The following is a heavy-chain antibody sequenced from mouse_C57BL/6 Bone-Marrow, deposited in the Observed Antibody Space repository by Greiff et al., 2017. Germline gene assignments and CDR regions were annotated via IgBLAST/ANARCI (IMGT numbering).Heavy chain of an antibody. CDR3: ARPNWDWYFDV. CDR2: IRNKANGYAT. J-gene: IGHJ1*03. D-gene: IGHD4-1*01. CDR1: GFTFTDYY. Sequence: EVQLVESGGGLVQPGGSLRLSCAASGFTFTDYYMSWVRQPPGTALEWLGFIRNKANGYATEYSASVKGRFTISRGNSQSILYLQMNALRAEDSATYYCARPNWDWYFDVWGTGTTVTVSS. V-gene: IGHV7-3*01.